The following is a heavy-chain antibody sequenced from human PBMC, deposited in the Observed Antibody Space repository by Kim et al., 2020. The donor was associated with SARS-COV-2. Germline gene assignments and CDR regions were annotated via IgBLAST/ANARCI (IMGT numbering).Heavy chain of an antibody. V-gene: IGHV3-72*01. CDR1: GFTFSDNY. D-gene: IGHD2-15*01. CDR3: ARGAIGWWYFDL. Sequence: GGSLRLSCAASGFTFSDNYMDWVRQAPGKGLEWVGRIRTKAKSYTTEYAASVKGRFTVSRDDSRNSLYVQMQSLGTDDTAVYYCARGAIGWWYFDLWGRGTLVTVSS. J-gene: IGHJ2*01. CDR2: IRTKAKSYTT.